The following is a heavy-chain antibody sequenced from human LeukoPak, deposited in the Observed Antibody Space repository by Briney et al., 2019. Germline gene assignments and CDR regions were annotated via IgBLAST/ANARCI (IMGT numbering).Heavy chain of an antibody. CDR3: AKDTSSWFAEYFQH. D-gene: IGHD6-13*01. V-gene: IGHV3-20*04. CDR2: INWNGGST. CDR1: GFTFDDYG. J-gene: IGHJ1*01. Sequence: GGSLRLSCAASGFTFDDYGMSGLRQARGMGLAGVSGINWNGGSTGYADSVKGRFTISRDNAKNSLYLQMNSLRAEDTAVYYCAKDTSSWFAEYFQHWGQGTLVTVSS.